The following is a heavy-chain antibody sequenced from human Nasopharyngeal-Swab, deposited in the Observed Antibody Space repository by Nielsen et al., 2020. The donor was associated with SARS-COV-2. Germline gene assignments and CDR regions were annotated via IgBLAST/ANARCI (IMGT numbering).Heavy chain of an antibody. D-gene: IGHD3-3*01. CDR1: GFTFSSYN. V-gene: IGHV3-21*06. CDR3: ARDGLDYDFWSAYFMDV. Sequence: GESLKISCAASGFTFSSYNMNWVRQAPGKGLEWVSSISSSSTYIYYADSVKGRFTISRDSAKSSLSLQMNSLRAEDTAVYYCARDGLDYDFWSAYFMDVWGQGTTVTVSS. J-gene: IGHJ6*02. CDR2: ISSSSTYI.